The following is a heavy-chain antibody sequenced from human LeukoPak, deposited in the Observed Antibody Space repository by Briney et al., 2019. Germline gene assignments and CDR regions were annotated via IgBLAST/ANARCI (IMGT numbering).Heavy chain of an antibody. CDR3: ARDLEAAAKFPIDY. Sequence: ASVKVSCKASGYTFTGYCMHWVRQAPGQGLEWMGWINPNSGGTNYAQKFQGRVTMTRDTSISTAYMELSRLRSDDTAVYYCARDLEAAAKFPIDYWGQGTLVTVSS. D-gene: IGHD6-13*01. CDR1: GYTFTGYC. CDR2: INPNSGGT. V-gene: IGHV1-2*02. J-gene: IGHJ4*02.